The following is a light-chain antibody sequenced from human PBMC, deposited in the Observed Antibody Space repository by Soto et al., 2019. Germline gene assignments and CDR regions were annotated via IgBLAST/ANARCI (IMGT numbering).Light chain of an antibody. CDR2: DAS. CDR3: QKRSNWGT. V-gene: IGKV3-11*01. CDR1: QSVSNY. J-gene: IGKJ5*01. Sequence: EIVLTQSPATLSLSPGXRATLSCRASQSVSNYLAWYQQKPGQAPRLLIYDASNRATGIPARFSGSGSGTDFTLAISSLEPEDFAVYYCQKRSNWGTFGQGTRLEIK.